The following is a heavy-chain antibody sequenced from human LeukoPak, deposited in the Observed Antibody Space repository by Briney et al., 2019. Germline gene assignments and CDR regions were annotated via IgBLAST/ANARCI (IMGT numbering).Heavy chain of an antibody. Sequence: GGSLRLSCAASGFTFSSYWMSWVRQAPGKGLEWVSAISGSGGSTYYADSVKGRFTISRDNSKNTLYLQMNSLRAEDTAVYYCANLGELDLISDAFDIWGQGTMVTVSS. CDR3: ANLGELDLISDAFDI. J-gene: IGHJ3*02. V-gene: IGHV3-23*01. CDR1: GFTFSSYW. CDR2: ISGSGGST. D-gene: IGHD3-16*01.